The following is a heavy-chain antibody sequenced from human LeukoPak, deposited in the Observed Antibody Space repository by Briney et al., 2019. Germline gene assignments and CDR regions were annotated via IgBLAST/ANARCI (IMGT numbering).Heavy chain of an antibody. CDR2: IRYDGSNK. CDR3: ATHRVTIGALFDY. CDR1: GFTFSTYS. Sequence: GGSLRLSCAASGFTFSTYSMHWVRQAPGKGLEWVTFIRYDGSNKYYADSVKGRFTISRDNSKNTLYLQMNSLRAEDTAVYYCATHRVTIGALFDYWGQGTLVTVSS. V-gene: IGHV3-30*02. J-gene: IGHJ4*02. D-gene: IGHD4-17*01.